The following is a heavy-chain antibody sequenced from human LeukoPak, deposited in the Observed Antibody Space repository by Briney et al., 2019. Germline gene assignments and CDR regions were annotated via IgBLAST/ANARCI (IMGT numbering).Heavy chain of an antibody. V-gene: IGHV4-34*01. J-gene: IGHJ4*02. CDR2: INHSGST. D-gene: IGHD5-18*01. Sequence: SETLSLTCAVYGGSFTGYYWSWIRQPPGKGLEWIREINHSGSTNYSPSLKSRVTISVDTSKNQFSLKLSSVTAADTAVYYCARGGFVDTAMVSHYFDYWGQGTLVTVSS. CDR1: GGSFTGYY. CDR3: ARGGFVDTAMVSHYFDY.